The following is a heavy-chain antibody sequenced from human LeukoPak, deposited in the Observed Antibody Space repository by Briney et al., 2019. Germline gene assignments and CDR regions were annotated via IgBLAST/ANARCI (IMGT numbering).Heavy chain of an antibody. V-gene: IGHV4-34*01. D-gene: IGHD6-13*01. J-gene: IGHJ5*02. CDR3: ARGRQLVLMFDWFGP. CDR2: INHSGST. Sequence: PSETLSLTCAVYGGSFSGYYWSWIRQPPGKGLEWIGEINHSGSTNYNPSLKSRVTISVDTSKNQFSLKLSSVTAADTAVYYCARGRQLVLMFDWFGPWGQGTLVTVSS. CDR1: GGSFSGYY.